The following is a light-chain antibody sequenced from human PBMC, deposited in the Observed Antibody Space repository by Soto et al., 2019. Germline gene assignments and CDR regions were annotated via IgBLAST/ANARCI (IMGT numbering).Light chain of an antibody. CDR2: EVV. Sequence: QSALTQPASVSGSPGQSITISCTGSSSDVGTYNLVSWYQHHPGKAPKLMISEVVKRPSGVSNRFSGSKSGNTASLTISGLQAEDEADYYCCSYARSSMVVFGGGTKLTVL. CDR3: CSYARSSMVV. J-gene: IGLJ2*01. CDR1: SSDVGTYNL. V-gene: IGLV2-23*02.